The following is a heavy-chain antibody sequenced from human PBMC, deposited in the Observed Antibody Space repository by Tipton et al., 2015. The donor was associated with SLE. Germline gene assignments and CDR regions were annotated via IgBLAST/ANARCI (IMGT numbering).Heavy chain of an antibody. CDR3: ARGLGSPDV. CDR2: ISSSDGDT. CDR1: GFTFRIYE. Sequence: SLRLSCVASGFTFRIYEMNWVRQAPGKGLEWVSYISSSDGDTYYTDSVKGRFTISRDNAKNSLYLQMNSLRVEDTAIYYCARGLGSPDVWGKGTTVTVSS. V-gene: IGHV3-48*03. D-gene: IGHD7-27*01. J-gene: IGHJ6*04.